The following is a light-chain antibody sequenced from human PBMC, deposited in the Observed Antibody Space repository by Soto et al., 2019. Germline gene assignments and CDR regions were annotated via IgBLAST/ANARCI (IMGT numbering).Light chain of an antibody. Sequence: QSALTQPASVSGSPGQSITISCTGVSNDAGGYYLVSWYQQHPGQAPKLIIYEDTKRPSGVSSRFSGSTSANTPSLTISGLQAADEADYYCCSYAGHSTYVFAGGTKVIVL. CDR1: SNDAGGYYL. J-gene: IGLJ1*01. CDR2: EDT. V-gene: IGLV2-23*01. CDR3: CSYAGHSTYV.